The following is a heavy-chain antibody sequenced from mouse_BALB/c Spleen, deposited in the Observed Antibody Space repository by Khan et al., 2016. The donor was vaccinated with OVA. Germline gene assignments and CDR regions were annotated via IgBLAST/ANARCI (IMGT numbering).Heavy chain of an antibody. CDR1: GYTFTDYG. Sequence: IQLVQSGPELKKPGETVKISCKASGYTFTDYGMNWVKQAPGKGLKWMGYINTYTGEPTYADDFKGRFAFSLETSARTAYLHINNLKNEDTATYFCARSPTWFAYWGQGTLVTVSA. CDR3: ARSPTWFAY. CDR2: INTYTGEP. V-gene: IGHV9-3-1*01. J-gene: IGHJ3*01.